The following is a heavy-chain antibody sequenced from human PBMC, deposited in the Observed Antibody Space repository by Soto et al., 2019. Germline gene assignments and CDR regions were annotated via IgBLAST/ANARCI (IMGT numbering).Heavy chain of an antibody. CDR1: GFSISDYA. CDR2: ISDSGIRT. Sequence: DVQLLESGGGFIQPGGSLRLSCSASGFSISDYAMSWVRQAPGKGLEWVSSISDSGIRTFYRDSVKGRFAISRDTSKNTVYLQMNNLRVGGTALYYCAKDGIRKDYYWGPGTMVTVSS. V-gene: IGHV3-23*01. CDR3: AKDGIRKDYY. J-gene: IGHJ4*02.